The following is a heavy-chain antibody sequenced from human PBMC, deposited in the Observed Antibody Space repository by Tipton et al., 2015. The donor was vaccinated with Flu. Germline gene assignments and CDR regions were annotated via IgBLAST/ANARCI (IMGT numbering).Heavy chain of an antibody. CDR1: GFTFSDYY. CDR3: ARDEPDLLTRIAAATFDY. D-gene: IGHD6-13*01. Sequence: SLRLSCAASGFTFSDYYMSWIRQAPGKGLEWVSYISSSGSTIYYADSVKGRFTISRDNAKNSLYLQMNSLRAEDTAVYYCARDEPDLLTRIAAATFDYWGQGTLVTVSS. V-gene: IGHV3-11*01. CDR2: ISSSGSTI. J-gene: IGHJ4*02.